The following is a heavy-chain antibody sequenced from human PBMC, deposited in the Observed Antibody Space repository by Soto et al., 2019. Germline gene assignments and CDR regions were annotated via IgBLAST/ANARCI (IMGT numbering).Heavy chain of an antibody. CDR3: ARGRFRRTWFDP. J-gene: IGHJ5*02. D-gene: IGHD3-16*01. Sequence: QVQMVQSGAEVKKPGASVKVSSKASGYTFINYDIHWVRQATGQGLEWMGWMNPDSGNTGQSKQFQGRVTRTRHTSISTAYMDLSSLRSEDTAVYYCARGRFRRTWFDPWGQGTLVTVSS. CDR2: MNPDSGNT. V-gene: IGHV1-8*01. CDR1: GYTFINYD.